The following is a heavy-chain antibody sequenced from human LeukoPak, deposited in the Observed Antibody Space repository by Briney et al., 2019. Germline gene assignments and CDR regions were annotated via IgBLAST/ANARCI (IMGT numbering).Heavy chain of an antibody. CDR2: IYPGDSDT. CDR3: ARRTTLGGVNDH. D-gene: IGHD3-16*01. J-gene: IGHJ4*02. CDR1: GYGFTSYW. Sequence: GESLKISFKGSGYGFTSYWIGWGRRMSGKGGEWRGVIYPGDSDTRYSPSFQGQVTISADKSISTAYLQWSSLKASDTAMYYCARRTTLGGVNDHWGQGTLVTVSS. V-gene: IGHV5-51*01.